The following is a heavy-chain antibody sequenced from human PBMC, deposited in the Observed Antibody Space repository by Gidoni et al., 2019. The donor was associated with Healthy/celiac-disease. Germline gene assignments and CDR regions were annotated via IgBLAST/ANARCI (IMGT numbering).Heavy chain of an antibody. CDR3: VSVTTSRISYFDY. J-gene: IGHJ4*02. CDR1: GYTFTSYA. Sequence: QFQLGHSGSEVTKPGASGKVSSKASGYTFTSYALHWVRQAPGPMLEWMGWINAGTGNTKYSQKFQGRVTITRDTSASTAYMELSSLRSEDTAGYYCVSVTTSRISYFDYWGQGPLVTVSS. D-gene: IGHD4-17*01. CDR2: INAGTGNT. V-gene: IGHV1-3*01.